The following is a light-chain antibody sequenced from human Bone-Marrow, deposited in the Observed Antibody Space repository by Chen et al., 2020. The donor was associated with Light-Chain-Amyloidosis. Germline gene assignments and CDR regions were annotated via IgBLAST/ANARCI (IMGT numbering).Light chain of an antibody. CDR3: QVWDLLTYQAV. Sequence: SYVLTQPPSLSVAPGQTATISCGGRRIDAQSVHWYQQRPGQAPILLVHDDSDRPSGIPERFSGSNSGNVATLTISRVEAVDEADYYCQVWDLLTYQAVFGGGTQLTVL. CDR1: RIDAQS. V-gene: IGLV3-21*02. J-gene: IGLJ7*01. CDR2: DDS.